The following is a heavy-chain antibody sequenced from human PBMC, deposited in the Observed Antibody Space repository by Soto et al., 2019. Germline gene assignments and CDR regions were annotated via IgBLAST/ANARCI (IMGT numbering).Heavy chain of an antibody. CDR2: ISGSGGST. CDR1: GFTFSSYA. V-gene: IGHV3-23*01. D-gene: IGHD2-2*01. Sequence: LRLSCAASGFTFSSYAMSWVRQAPGKGLEWVSAISGSGGSTYYADSVKGRCTISRDNSKNTLYLQMNSLRAEDTAVYYCANLVVPAADNPVFDYWGQGTLVTVSS. J-gene: IGHJ4*02. CDR3: ANLVVPAADNPVFDY.